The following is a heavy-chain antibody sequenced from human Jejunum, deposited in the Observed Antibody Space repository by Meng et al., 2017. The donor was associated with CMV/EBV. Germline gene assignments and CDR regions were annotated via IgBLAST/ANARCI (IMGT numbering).Heavy chain of an antibody. CDR3: MREAGGY. V-gene: IGHV4-61*02. J-gene: IGHJ4*02. D-gene: IGHD3-16*01. Sequence: QVQLQEPGPGLVKPSQTLSLTCIVSGGSISSGSYYWSWIRQPAGKGLEWIGHIYSSGSTNYNPSLKSRVTISLDTSKNQFSLKLSSVTAADTAVYYCMREAGGYWGQGTLVTVSS. CDR2: IYSSGST. CDR1: GGSISSGSYY.